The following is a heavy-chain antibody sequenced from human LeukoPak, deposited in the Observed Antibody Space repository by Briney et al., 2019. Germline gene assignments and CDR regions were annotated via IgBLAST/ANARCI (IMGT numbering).Heavy chain of an antibody. CDR3: ARAKESTVTSD. J-gene: IGHJ4*02. CDR1: GGSISSGSYY. Sequence: SETLSLTCTVSGGSISSGSYYWSWIRQPAGKGLEWIGRIYTSGSTNYNPSLKSRVTISVDTSKNQFSLKLSSVTAADTAVYYCARAKESTVTSDWGQGTLVTVSS. CDR2: IYTSGST. V-gene: IGHV4-61*02. D-gene: IGHD4-17*01.